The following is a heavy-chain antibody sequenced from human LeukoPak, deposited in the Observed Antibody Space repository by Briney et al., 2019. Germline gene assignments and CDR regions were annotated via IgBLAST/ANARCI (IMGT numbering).Heavy chain of an antibody. V-gene: IGHV4-34*01. CDR3: ARTIVPAARIDY. D-gene: IGHD2-2*01. CDR2: INHSGST. CDR1: GGSFSGYY. J-gene: IGHJ4*02. Sequence: SETLSLTCAVYGGSFSGYYWSWIRQPPGKGLEWIGEINHSGSTNYNPSLKSRVTISVDTSKNQFSLKLSSVSAADTAVYYCARTIVPAARIDYWGQGTLVTVSS.